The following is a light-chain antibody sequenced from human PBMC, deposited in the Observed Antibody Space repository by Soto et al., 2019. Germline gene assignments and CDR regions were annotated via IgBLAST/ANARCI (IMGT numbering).Light chain of an antibody. CDR1: SSDVGIYSL. Sequence: QSVLTQPASVSGSPGQSITISCTGTSSDVGIYSLVSWYQQHPGKAPKLMIYEGSKRPSGVSNRFSGSKSGNTASLTISGLQADDEADYYCCSYAGSSTSVVFGGGTKLTVL. CDR3: CSYAGSSTSVV. V-gene: IGLV2-23*01. CDR2: EGS. J-gene: IGLJ2*01.